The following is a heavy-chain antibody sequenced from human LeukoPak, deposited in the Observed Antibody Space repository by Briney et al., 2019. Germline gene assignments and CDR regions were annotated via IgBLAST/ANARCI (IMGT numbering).Heavy chain of an antibody. V-gene: IGHV4-59*08. D-gene: IGHD1-26*01. CDR1: GGSINSDD. CDR3: ASGPWELDY. Sequence: SETLSLTCTVSGGSINSDDKAWIRQSPGKGLEWVGYIDKHGSAYYNPSLQSRVTISVDTSKKQSSLKLNSVTAADTAVYYCASGPWELDYWGQGTLVTVSS. CDR2: IDKHGSA. J-gene: IGHJ4*02.